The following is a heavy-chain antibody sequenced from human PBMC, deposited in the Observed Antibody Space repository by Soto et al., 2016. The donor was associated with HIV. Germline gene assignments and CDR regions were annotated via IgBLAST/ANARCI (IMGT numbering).Heavy chain of an antibody. CDR3: ARDKYIAYGMDV. V-gene: IGHV3-66*01. CDR1: GFTVSNDY. J-gene: IGHJ6*02. CDR2: IHTGGTT. D-gene: IGHD2-15*01. Sequence: EVQLVESGGGLVQPGGSLRLSCAASGFTVSNDYMNWVRQAPGKGLEWVSIIHTGGTTYYADTVKGRFTISRDGYRNTVHLQMNSLRAEDTAVYYCARDKYIAYGMDVWGQGTTVIVSS.